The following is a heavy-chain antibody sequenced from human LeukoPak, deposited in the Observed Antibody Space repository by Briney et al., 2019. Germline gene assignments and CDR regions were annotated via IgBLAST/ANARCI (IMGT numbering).Heavy chain of an antibody. Sequence: SVKVSCKASGYTFTSYGISWVRQAPGQGLEWMGGIIPIFGTANYAQKFQGRVTITADKSTSTAYMELSSLRSEDTAVYYCARDRNQLLRAFDIWGQGTMVTVSS. CDR2: IIPIFGTA. J-gene: IGHJ3*02. D-gene: IGHD3-22*01. V-gene: IGHV1-69*06. CDR1: GYTFTSYG. CDR3: ARDRNQLLRAFDI.